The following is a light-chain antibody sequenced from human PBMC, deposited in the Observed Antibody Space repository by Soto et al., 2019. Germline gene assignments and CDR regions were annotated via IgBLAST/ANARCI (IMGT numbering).Light chain of an antibody. CDR1: QDITNS. CDR2: TAS. Sequence: DLQMTQSPSSLSASVGDIVTITCRASQDITNSLAWYQQKPGKVPKLLIYTASTLQSGVPSRFSGSGYGTDFTLTILNLQPEDVATYYCQEYNSAPFTFGPGTKVDIK. CDR3: QEYNSAPFT. V-gene: IGKV1-27*01. J-gene: IGKJ3*01.